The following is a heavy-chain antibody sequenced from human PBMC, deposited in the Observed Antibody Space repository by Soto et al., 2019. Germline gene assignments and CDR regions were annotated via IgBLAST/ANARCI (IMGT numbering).Heavy chain of an antibody. V-gene: IGHV1-2*02. CDR3: ARDLHVDKARVTGY. CDR1: GYTYTAYY. J-gene: IGHJ4*02. CDR2: INPNSGGT. Sequence: ASVKLSCKAAGYTYTAYYIHWLRQAPGQGLEWMGWINPNSGGTNYAQKFQGRVTMTRDTSISTAYMELSRLRSDDTAVYYCARDLHVDKARVTGYCGQGTLVTVSS. D-gene: IGHD5-18*01.